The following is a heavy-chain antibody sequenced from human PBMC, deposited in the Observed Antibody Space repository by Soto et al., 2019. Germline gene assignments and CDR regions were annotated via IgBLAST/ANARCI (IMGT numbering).Heavy chain of an antibody. Sequence: GGSLRLSCAASGFTFSSYAMHWVRQAPGKGLEWVAVISYDGSNKYYADSVKGRFTISRDNSKNTLYLQMNSLRAEDTAVYYCARDGAVVVPAAERAHYYYYYMDVWGKGTTVTVSS. J-gene: IGHJ6*03. D-gene: IGHD2-2*01. CDR3: ARDGAVVVPAAERAHYYYYYMDV. V-gene: IGHV3-30*04. CDR1: GFTFSSYA. CDR2: ISYDGSNK.